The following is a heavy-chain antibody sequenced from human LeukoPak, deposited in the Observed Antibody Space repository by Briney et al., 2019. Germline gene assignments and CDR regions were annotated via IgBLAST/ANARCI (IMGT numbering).Heavy chain of an antibody. V-gene: IGHV1-69*05. J-gene: IGHJ4*02. CDR1: GYTFTSYA. CDR3: ARETHCTNGVCYPLFDY. Sequence: SVKVSCKASGYTFTSYAISWVRQAPGQGLEWMGRIIPIFGTANYAQKFQGRVMITTDESTSTAYMELSSLRSEDTAVYYCARETHCTNGVCYPLFDYWGQGTLVTVSS. CDR2: IIPIFGTA. D-gene: IGHD2-8*01.